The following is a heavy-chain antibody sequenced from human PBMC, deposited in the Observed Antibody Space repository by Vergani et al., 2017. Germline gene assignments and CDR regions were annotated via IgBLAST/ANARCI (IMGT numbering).Heavy chain of an antibody. V-gene: IGHV3-30-3*01. Sequence: QVQLVESGGGLVKPGGSLRLSCAASGFTFSSYAMHWVRQAPGKGLEWVAVISYDGSNKYYADSVKGRFTISRDNAKNSLYLQMNSLRAEDTAVYYCAREYRGYSGYDAGAYYYGMDVWGQGTTVTVSS. J-gene: IGHJ6*02. CDR1: GFTFSSYA. CDR2: ISYDGSNK. CDR3: AREYRGYSGYDAGAYYYGMDV. D-gene: IGHD5-12*01.